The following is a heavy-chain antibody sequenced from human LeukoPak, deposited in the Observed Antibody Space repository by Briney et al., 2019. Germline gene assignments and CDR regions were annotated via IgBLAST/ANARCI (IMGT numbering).Heavy chain of an antibody. J-gene: IGHJ4*02. V-gene: IGHV3-21*01. CDR1: GFTFSSYS. CDR3: ARRGSSWYLDY. Sequence: GGSLRLSCAGSGFTFSSYSMNWVRQAPGKGLEWVSCISSSSSYIYYADSVKGRFTISRDNAKNSLYLQMNSLRAEDTAVYYCARRGSSWYLDYWGQGTLVTVSS. CDR2: ISSSSSYI. D-gene: IGHD6-13*01.